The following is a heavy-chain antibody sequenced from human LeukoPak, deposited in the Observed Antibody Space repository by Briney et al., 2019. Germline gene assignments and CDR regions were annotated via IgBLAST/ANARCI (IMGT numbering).Heavy chain of an antibody. D-gene: IGHD6-19*01. Sequence: GGSLRLSCAASGFTFSNYDMIWVRQATGKGLEWVSSIGTVGDTHYLDSVKGRFTISRENGSKSFYLQMNDLRAGDTALYYCARAPPASGWRVDYWGQGTLVTVAS. CDR2: IGTVGDT. CDR1: GFTFSNYD. V-gene: IGHV3-13*04. J-gene: IGHJ4*02. CDR3: ARAPPASGWRVDY.